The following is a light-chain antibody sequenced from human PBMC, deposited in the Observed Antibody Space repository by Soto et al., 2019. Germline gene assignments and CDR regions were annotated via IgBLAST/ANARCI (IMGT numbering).Light chain of an antibody. CDR2: KAS. V-gene: IGKV1-5*03. Sequence: DIQMTQSPSTLSGSVGDRVTITCRASQTISSWLAWYQQKPGKAPKLLIYKASTLKSGVPSRFSGSGSGTEFTLTISSLQPDDFATSYGQHYNSYSEAFGQGTKVDLK. J-gene: IGKJ1*01. CDR1: QTISSW. CDR3: QHYNSYSEA.